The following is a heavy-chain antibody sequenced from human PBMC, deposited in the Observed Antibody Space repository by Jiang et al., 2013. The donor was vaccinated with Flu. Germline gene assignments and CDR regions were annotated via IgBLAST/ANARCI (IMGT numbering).Heavy chain of an antibody. CDR3: AHSQSLLWFGLYYFDY. J-gene: IGHJ4*02. V-gene: IGHV2-5*02. CDR2: IYWDDDK. D-gene: IGHD3-10*01. CDR1: GFSLSTSGVG. Sequence: KPTQTLTLTCTFSGFSLSTSGVGVGWIRQPPGKALEWLALIYWDDDKRYSPSLKSRLTITKDTSKNQVVLTMTNMDPVDTATYYCAHSQSLLWFGLYYFDYWGQGTLVTVSS.